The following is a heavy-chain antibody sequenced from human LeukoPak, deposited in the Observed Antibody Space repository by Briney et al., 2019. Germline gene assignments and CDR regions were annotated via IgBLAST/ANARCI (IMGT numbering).Heavy chain of an antibody. D-gene: IGHD2-2*01. Sequence: PGGSLRLSCAASGFTLSSYSMNWVRQAPGKGPEWVSYIGSSGTIHDADSVKGRFTISRDNAKNSLYLQMNSLRAEDTAVYYCAGDCSSTSCPAWHAFDIWGQGTMVTVSS. CDR2: IGSSGTI. CDR1: GFTLSSYS. V-gene: IGHV3-48*01. J-gene: IGHJ3*02. CDR3: AGDCSSTSCPAWHAFDI.